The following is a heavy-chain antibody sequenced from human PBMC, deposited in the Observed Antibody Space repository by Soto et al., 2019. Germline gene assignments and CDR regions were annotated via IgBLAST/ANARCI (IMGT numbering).Heavy chain of an antibody. J-gene: IGHJ2*01. CDR3: ARRAYSSSWGYWYFDL. V-gene: IGHV1-8*01. CDR2: MNPDSGDT. D-gene: IGHD6-13*01. CDR1: GYTFTSYD. Sequence: QVQLVQSGAEVKKPGASVKVSCKASGYTFTSYDINWVRQATGQGLEWMGWMNPDSGDTGYAQKFQGRVTMTSNTSMSTAYMELSSLRSEDTAVYYCARRAYSSSWGYWYFDLWGRGTLVTVSS.